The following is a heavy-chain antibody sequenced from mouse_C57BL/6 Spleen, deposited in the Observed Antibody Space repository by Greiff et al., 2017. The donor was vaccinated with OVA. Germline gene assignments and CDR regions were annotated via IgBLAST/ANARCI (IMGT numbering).Heavy chain of an antibody. CDR3: ARGGYDDYADVYAMDY. D-gene: IGHD2-4*01. CDR2: ISSGSSTI. V-gene: IGHV5-17*01. CDR1: GFTFSDYG. J-gene: IGHJ4*01. Sequence: EVKLVESGGGLVKPGGSLKLSCAASGFTFSDYGMHWVRQAPEKGLEWVAYISSGSSTIYYADTVKGRFTISRDNAKNTLFLQMTSLRSEATAMYYCARGGYDDYADVYAMDYWGQGTSVTVSS.